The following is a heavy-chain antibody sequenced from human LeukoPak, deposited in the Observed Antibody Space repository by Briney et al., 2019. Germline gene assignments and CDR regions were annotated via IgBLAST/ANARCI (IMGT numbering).Heavy chain of an antibody. CDR3: AKEPAWNDERAKP. V-gene: IGHV3-30*02. Sequence: PSAGSLRLSCAASGFTFSSYGMHWVLQAPGKGLEWVAFIRYDGSNKYYADSVKGRFTISRDNSKNTLYLQMNSLRAEDTAVYYCAKEPAWNDERAKPWGQGTLVTVSS. CDR1: GFTFSSYG. J-gene: IGHJ5*02. D-gene: IGHD1-1*01. CDR2: IRYDGSNK.